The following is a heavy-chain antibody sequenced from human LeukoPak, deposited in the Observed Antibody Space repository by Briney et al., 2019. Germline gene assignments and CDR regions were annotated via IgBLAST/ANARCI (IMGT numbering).Heavy chain of an antibody. CDR2: ISSSTSYI. V-gene: IGHV3-21*01. CDR3: ARVYGGNDDY. CDR1: GFSFNTYS. J-gene: IGHJ4*02. D-gene: IGHD4-23*01. Sequence: KTGGSLRLSCAASGFSFNTYSMNWVRQAPGKGLEWVSSISSSTSYIYYADSVKGRFTISRDNAKNSLYLQMNSLRAEDTAVYYCARVYGGNDDYWGQGTLVTVSS.